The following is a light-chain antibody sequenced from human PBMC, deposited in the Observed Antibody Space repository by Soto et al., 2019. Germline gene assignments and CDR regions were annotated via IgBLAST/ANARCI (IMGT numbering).Light chain of an antibody. Sequence: VMPQAPATLSVPPGERAGLSCRASQSVSTNLAWYQQNPGQAPRLLIYGASNRATGIPDRFSGSGSGTDFTLTISRLEPEDFAVYYCQQYGNSPQTFGQGTRWIS. J-gene: IGKJ1*01. V-gene: IGKV3-20*01. CDR2: GAS. CDR3: QQYGNSPQT. CDR1: QSVSTN.